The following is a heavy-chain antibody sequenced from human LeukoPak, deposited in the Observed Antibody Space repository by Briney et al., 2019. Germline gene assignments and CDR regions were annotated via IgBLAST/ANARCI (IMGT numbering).Heavy chain of an antibody. CDR1: GGSISSSSYY. CDR2: IYYSGST. V-gene: IGHV4-39*01. CDR3: ARHIKGYYDSSGYAAFDI. J-gene: IGHJ3*02. D-gene: IGHD3-22*01. Sequence: SETLSLTCTVSGGSISSSSYYCGWIRQPPGKGLEWIGSIYYSGSTYYNPSLKSRVTISVDTSKNQFSLQLSSVTAADTAVYYCARHIKGYYDSSGYAAFDIWGQGTMVTVSS.